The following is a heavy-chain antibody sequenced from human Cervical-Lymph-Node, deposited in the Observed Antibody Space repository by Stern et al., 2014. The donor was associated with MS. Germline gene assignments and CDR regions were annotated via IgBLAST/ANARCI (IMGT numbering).Heavy chain of an antibody. Sequence: VQLLESGGTLVQPGGSLRLSCAASGFTFSSYAMSWVRPAPGKGLEWVSVISGSDGSTFYADSVKGRFTISRDNSKNTLFLQMNSLRAEDTAVYYCAKVYGSGPFDYWGQGTLVTVSS. D-gene: IGHD6-19*01. CDR1: GFTFSSYA. J-gene: IGHJ4*02. CDR2: ISGSDGST. CDR3: AKVYGSGPFDY. V-gene: IGHV3-23*01.